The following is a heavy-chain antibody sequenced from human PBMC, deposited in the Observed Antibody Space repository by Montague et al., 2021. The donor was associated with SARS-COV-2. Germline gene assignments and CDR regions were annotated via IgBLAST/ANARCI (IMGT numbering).Heavy chain of an antibody. D-gene: IGHD4-17*01. CDR1: GGSISSGSYY. CDR3: ARGQTHGDYFYGMDV. V-gene: IGHV4-61*02. Sequence: TLSLTCTVSGGSISSGSYYWSWIRQPAGKGLEWIGRIYTSGSTNYNPSLKSRVTISVDTSKNQFSLKLSSVTAADTAVYYCARGQTHGDYFYGMDVWGQGTTVTVSS. J-gene: IGHJ6*02. CDR2: IYTSGST.